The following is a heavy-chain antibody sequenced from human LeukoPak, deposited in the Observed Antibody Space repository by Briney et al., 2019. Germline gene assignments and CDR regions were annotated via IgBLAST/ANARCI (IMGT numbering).Heavy chain of an antibody. Sequence: GASVKVSCELSGYTLIALAMHWVRQAPGKGLEWMGGFDPEDGERIYAQKFQGRLSMTEDRPTDTAYLELSSLRSEDTAVYYCATSKPTDCSGGTCLFYGLGVWGQGTTVTVSS. J-gene: IGHJ6*02. CDR3: ATSKPTDCSGGTCLFYGLGV. D-gene: IGHD2-15*01. CDR2: FDPEDGER. CDR1: GYTLIALA. V-gene: IGHV1-24*01.